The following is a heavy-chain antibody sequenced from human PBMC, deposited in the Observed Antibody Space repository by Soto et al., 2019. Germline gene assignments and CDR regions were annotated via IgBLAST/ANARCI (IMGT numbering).Heavy chain of an antibody. CDR3: ARSGYSYGPNPLLY. D-gene: IGHD5-18*01. J-gene: IGHJ4*02. CDR1: GGSISSGGYY. Sequence: QVQLQESGPGLVKPSQTLSLTCTVSGGSISSGGYYWSWIRQHPGKGLEWIGYIYYSGSTYYNPSLRSRVTISVDTSKNPFSLKLSSVTAADTAVYYCARSGYSYGPNPLLYWGQGTLVTVSS. CDR2: IYYSGST. V-gene: IGHV4-31*03.